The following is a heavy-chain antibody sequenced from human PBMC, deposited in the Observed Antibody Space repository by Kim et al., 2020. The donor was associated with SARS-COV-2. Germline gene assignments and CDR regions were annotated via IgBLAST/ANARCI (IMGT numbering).Heavy chain of an antibody. J-gene: IGHJ4*02. CDR1: GFTFTTYG. CDR2: ISYDGSHK. V-gene: IGHV3-30*18. D-gene: IGHD1-26*01. CDR3: AKSFSGSYFGYDY. Sequence: SLRLSCAASGFTFTTYGMHWVRQAPGKGLEWVAVISYDGSHKYYEDSVKGRFTISRDNSKNTLYLQMNSLRIEDTAVYYCAKSFSGSYFGYDYWGQGTLVTVS.